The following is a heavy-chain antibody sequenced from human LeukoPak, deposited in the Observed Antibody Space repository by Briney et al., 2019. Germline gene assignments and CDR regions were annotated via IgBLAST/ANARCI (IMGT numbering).Heavy chain of an antibody. V-gene: IGHV1-24*01. CDR3: ATRVKFGEPFDY. D-gene: IGHD3-10*01. J-gene: IGHJ4*02. Sequence: ASVKVSCKVSGYTLTELSMHWVRQAPGKGLEWMGGFDPEDGETIYAQKFQGRVTMTEDTSTDTAYMELSSLRPEDTAVYYCATRVKFGEPFDYWGQGNLVTVSS. CDR2: FDPEDGET. CDR1: GYTLTELS.